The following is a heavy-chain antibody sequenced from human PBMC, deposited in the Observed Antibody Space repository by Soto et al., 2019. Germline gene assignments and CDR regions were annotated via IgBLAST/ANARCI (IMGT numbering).Heavy chain of an antibody. CDR2: IDWDDDK. Sequence: RPTLVNPTQTLTLTCTFSGFSLSTSGMCVSWIRQPPGKALEWLALIDWDDDKYYSTSLKTRLTISKDTSKNQVVLTMTNMDPVDTATYYCARSLYYYDSSGYLHWGQGTLVTVSS. CDR1: GFSLSTSGMC. J-gene: IGHJ4*02. V-gene: IGHV2-70*01. D-gene: IGHD3-22*01. CDR3: ARSLYYYDSSGYLH.